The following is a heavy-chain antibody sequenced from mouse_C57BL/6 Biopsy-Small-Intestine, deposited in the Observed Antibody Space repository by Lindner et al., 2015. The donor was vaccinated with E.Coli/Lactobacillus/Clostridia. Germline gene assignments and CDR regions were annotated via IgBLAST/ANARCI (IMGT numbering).Heavy chain of an antibody. CDR3: ARGKLPVSTPIDY. Sequence: SVKVSCKASGYSFITYDIHWVRQAPGQGLEWMGSVNPNNGRAAYGQGFFDRVNMTTSGNTAYMELNDLRPDDTAVYYCARGKLPVSTPIDYWGQGTRVTVSS. J-gene: IGHJ4*01. V-gene: IGHV1-53*01. CDR2: VNPNNGRA. CDR1: GYSFITYD. D-gene: IGHD5-1*01.